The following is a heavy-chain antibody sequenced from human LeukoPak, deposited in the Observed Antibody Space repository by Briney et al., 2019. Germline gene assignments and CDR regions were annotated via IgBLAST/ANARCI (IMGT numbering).Heavy chain of an antibody. Sequence: SETLSLTCAVYGGSFSGYYWSWIRQPPGKGLEWIGEINHSGSTNYNPPLKSRVTISVDTSKNQFSLKLSSVTAADTAVYYCARGPPGIAAADRTARFQHWGQGTLVTVSS. J-gene: IGHJ1*01. D-gene: IGHD6-13*01. CDR3: ARGPPGIAAADRTARFQH. V-gene: IGHV4-34*01. CDR2: INHSGST. CDR1: GGSFSGYY.